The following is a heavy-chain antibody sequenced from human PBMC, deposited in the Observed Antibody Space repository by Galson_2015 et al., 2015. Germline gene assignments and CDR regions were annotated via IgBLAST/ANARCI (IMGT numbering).Heavy chain of an antibody. J-gene: IGHJ4*02. CDR1: GYSFTSYW. V-gene: IGHV5-51*01. D-gene: IGHD4-17*01. CDR2: IYPGETDT. Sequence: SGAAAQKPGKSLKFSCKGSGYSFTSYWIGWVRQMPANGLEWPGIIYPGETDTRYSQSFQGQVTISANKSISTAFLQWSSLKAADTAMDYWARRGDYGDYFYFDYWGQGTLVTVSS. CDR3: ARRGDYGDYFYFDY.